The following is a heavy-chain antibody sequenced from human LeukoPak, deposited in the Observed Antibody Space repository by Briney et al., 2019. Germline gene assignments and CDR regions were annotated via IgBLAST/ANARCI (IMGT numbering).Heavy chain of an antibody. V-gene: IGHV4-39*07. CDR2: IYYSGST. Sequence: SETLSLTCTVSGGSISSSNSYWVWIRQPPGKGLEWIGSIYYSGSTHYNSSLKSRVTVSVDTSKNQFSLKLSSVTAADTAVYYCARVTGYMVEDYFDYWGQGTLVTVSS. CDR3: ARVTGYMVEDYFDY. CDR1: GGSISSSNSY. D-gene: IGHD5-12*01. J-gene: IGHJ4*02.